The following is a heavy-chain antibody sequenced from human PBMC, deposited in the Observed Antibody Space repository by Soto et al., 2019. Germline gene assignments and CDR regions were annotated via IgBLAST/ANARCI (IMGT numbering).Heavy chain of an antibody. CDR2: IRGSGGVT. D-gene: IGHD3-22*01. CDR3: AKDQDRYYFNSTGFPTDY. J-gene: IGHJ4*02. CDR1: GFTFSTYA. V-gene: IGHV3-23*01. Sequence: LRLSCAASGFTFSTYAMTWVRQAPGKGLEWVSAIRGSGGVTYYADSVKGRFSISRDNSKNMLYLQMNSLRAEDTAVYYCAKDQDRYYFNSTGFPTDYWGQGTLVTVSS.